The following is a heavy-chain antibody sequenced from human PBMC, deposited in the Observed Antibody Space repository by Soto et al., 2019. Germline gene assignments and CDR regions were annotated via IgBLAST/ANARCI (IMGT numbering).Heavy chain of an antibody. CDR1: GVTFSSYG. J-gene: IGHJ6*03. V-gene: IGHV3-33*01. CDR2: IWYDGSNK. CDR3: AREIVGYCSGGSCSRVGYYYMDV. Sequence: GGSLRLSCAASGVTFSSYGMHWVRQAPGKGLEWVAVIWYDGSNKYYADSVKGRFTISRDNSKNTLYLQMNSLRAEDTAVYYCAREIVGYCSGGSCSRVGYYYMDVWGKGTTVTVSS. D-gene: IGHD2-15*01.